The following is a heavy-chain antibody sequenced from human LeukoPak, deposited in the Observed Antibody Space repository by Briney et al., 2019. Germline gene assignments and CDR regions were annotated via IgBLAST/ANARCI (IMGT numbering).Heavy chain of an antibody. D-gene: IGHD6-13*01. CDR1: GYTLTELS. Sequence: ASVKVSCKVSGYTLTELSMHWVRQAPGKGLEWMGGFDPEDGETIYAQKFQGRVTITADESTSTAYMELSSLRSEDTAVYYCARSLLPYIAAAVHVFDYWGQGTLVTVSS. CDR2: FDPEDGET. J-gene: IGHJ4*02. CDR3: ARSLLPYIAAAVHVFDY. V-gene: IGHV1-24*01.